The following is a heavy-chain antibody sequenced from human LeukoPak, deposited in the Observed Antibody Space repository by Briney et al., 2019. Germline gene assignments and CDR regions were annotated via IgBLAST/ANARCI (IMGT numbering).Heavy chain of an antibody. CDR3: ARGVTTVTRTSSWYFDL. V-gene: IGHV4-59*11. CDR2: ISDSGST. J-gene: IGHJ2*01. D-gene: IGHD4-17*01. CDR1: GGSLSTHH. Sequence: PSETLSLTCVVSGGSLSTHHWSWIRQSPGRGLEWIGYISDSGSTNYNPSLESRVTISVDTSKNQFSLMLSSVTAADTAVYYCARGVTTVTRTSSWYFDLWGRGTLVTVSS.